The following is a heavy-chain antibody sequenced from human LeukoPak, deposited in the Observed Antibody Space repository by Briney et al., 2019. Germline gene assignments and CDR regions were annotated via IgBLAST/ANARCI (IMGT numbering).Heavy chain of an antibody. J-gene: IGHJ4*02. V-gene: IGHV4-59*08. CDR2: IAHRGTT. D-gene: IGHD1-26*01. Sequence: SETLSLTCIVSGGSISRYSWNWIRQSPGKGLEWVGYIAHRGTTSYKSSLKSRVTISVDTSKNQLSLRLTSVTAADPAVFYCARWEESAWAFGNWGPKTLLTVSS. CDR3: ARWEESAWAFGN. CDR1: GGSISRYS.